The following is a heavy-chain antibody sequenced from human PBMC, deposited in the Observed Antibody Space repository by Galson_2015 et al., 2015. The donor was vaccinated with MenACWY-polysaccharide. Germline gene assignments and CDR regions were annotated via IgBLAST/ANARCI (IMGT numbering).Heavy chain of an antibody. CDR3: AKDYYDSSGYLISEYWYFDL. CDR1: GFTFSSYA. CDR2: ISGSGGST. V-gene: IGHV3-23*01. J-gene: IGHJ2*01. Sequence: SLRLSCAASGFTFSSYAMSWVRQAPGKGLEWVSAISGSGGSTYYADSVKGRFTISRDNSKNTLYLQMNSLRAEDTAVYYCAKDYYDSSGYLISEYWYFDLWGRGTLVTVSS. D-gene: IGHD3-22*01.